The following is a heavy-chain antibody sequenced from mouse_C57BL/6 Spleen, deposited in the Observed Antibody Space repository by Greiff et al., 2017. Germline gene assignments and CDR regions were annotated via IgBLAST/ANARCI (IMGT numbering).Heavy chain of an antibody. CDR1: GYAFSSYW. V-gene: IGHV1-80*01. J-gene: IGHJ2*01. D-gene: IGHD1-1*01. Sequence: VKLMESGAELVKPGASVKISCKASGYAFSSYWMNWVKQRPGKGLEWIGQIYPGDGDTNYNGKFKGKATLTADKSSSTAYMQLSSLTSEDSAVYFCASGITTVVAPDYWGQGTTLTVSS. CDR3: ASGITTVVAPDY. CDR2: IYPGDGDT.